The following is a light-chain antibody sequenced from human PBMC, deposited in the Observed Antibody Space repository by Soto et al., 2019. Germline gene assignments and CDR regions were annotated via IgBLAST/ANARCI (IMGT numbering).Light chain of an antibody. CDR3: QQYSYFAT. J-gene: IGKJ1*01. CDR1: QSIISW. V-gene: IGKV1-5*03. Sequence: DIQMTQSPSTLSASVGDRVTITCRASQSIISWLTWYQQKAGQAPKLLIYKASIVESGVPSRFSGSGSGTEFTLTISSLQPDDSATYYCQQYSYFATFGQGTRVAVK. CDR2: KAS.